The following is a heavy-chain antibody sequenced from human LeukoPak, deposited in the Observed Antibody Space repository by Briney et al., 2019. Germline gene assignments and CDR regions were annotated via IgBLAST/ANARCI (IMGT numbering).Heavy chain of an antibody. CDR1: GGSISSGDYY. CDR3: ARDPLYAHAFDI. J-gene: IGHJ3*02. Sequence: SETLSLTCTVSGGSISSGDYYWSWIRQPPGKGLEWIGYIYYSGSTYYNPSLKSRVTISVDTSKNQFSLKLSSVTAADTAVFYCARDPLYAHAFDIWGQGTMATVSS. V-gene: IGHV4-30-4*01. CDR2: IYYSGST. D-gene: IGHD2/OR15-2a*01.